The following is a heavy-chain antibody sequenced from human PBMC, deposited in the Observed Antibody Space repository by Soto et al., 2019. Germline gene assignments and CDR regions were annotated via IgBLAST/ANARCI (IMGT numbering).Heavy chain of an antibody. CDR1: GGSFSGYY. CDR3: ARDPYIITMVRGARRQAWFDP. Sequence: SETLSLTCAVYGGSFSGYYWSWIRQPPGKGLEWIGEINHSGSTNYNPSLKSRVTISVDTSKNQFSLKLSSVTAADTAVYYCARDPYIITMVRGARRQAWFDPWGQGTLVTVSS. D-gene: IGHD3-10*01. CDR2: INHSGST. V-gene: IGHV4-34*01. J-gene: IGHJ5*02.